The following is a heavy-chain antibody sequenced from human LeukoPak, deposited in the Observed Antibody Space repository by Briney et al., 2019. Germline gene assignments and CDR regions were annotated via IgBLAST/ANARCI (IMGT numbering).Heavy chain of an antibody. V-gene: IGHV1-18*01. CDR1: GYTLTSYG. D-gene: IGHD6-13*01. CDR2: ISTYNGNT. J-gene: IGHJ4*02. Sequence: GASVKVSCKASGYTLTSYGISWVRQAPGQGLEWMGWISTYNGNTNYAQKIQGRVTMTTDTSTSTAYMELRSLRSDDTAVFYCARDLPYSSSWESIDYWGQGTLVTVSS. CDR3: ARDLPYSSSWESIDY.